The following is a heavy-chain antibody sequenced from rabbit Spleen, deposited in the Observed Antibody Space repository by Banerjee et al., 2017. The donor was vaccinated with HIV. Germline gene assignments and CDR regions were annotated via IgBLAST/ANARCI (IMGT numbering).Heavy chain of an antibody. Sequence: QSLEESGGDLVKPEGSLTLTCTASGFSFSNNYYMCWVRQAPGKGLEWIACIYTGSSGDTHYASWAKGRFSISKASSTTVTLQMTSLTAADTATYFCARDAGTSFSSYGMDLWGPGTLVTVS. CDR3: ARDAGTSFSSYGMDL. D-gene: IGHD8-1*01. J-gene: IGHJ6*01. CDR2: IYTGSSGDT. CDR1: GFSFSNNYY. V-gene: IGHV1S40*01.